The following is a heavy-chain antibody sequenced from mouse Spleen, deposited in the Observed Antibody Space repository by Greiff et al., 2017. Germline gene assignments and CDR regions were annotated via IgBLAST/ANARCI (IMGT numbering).Heavy chain of an antibody. CDR3: ASRHYYGAFAY. J-gene: IGHJ3*01. D-gene: IGHD1-2*01. CDR1: GYTFTDYY. V-gene: IGHV1-19*01. Sequence: EVQLQESGPVLVKPGASVKMSCKASGYTFTDYYMNWVKQSHGKSLEWIGVINPYNGGTSYNQKFKGKATLTVDKSSSTAYMELNSLTSEDSAVYYCASRHYYGAFAYWGQGTLVTVSA. CDR2: INPYNGGT.